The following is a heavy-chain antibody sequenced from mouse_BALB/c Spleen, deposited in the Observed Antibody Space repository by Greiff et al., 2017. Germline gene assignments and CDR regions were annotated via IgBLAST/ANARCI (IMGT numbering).Heavy chain of an antibody. D-gene: IGHD1-1*01. Sequence: VQLQQSGAELVKPGASVKLSCKASGYTFTSYYMYWVKQRPGQGLEWIGEINPSNGGTNFNEKFKSKATLTVDKSSSTAYMQLSSLTSEDSAVYYCTRRRYYYGSTYAMDYWGQGTSVTVSS. CDR3: TRRRYYYGSTYAMDY. CDR2: INPSNGGT. V-gene: IGHV1S81*02. CDR1: GYTFTSYY. J-gene: IGHJ4*01.